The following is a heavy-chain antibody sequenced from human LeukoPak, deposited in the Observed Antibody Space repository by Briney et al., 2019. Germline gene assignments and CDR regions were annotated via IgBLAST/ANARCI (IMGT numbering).Heavy chain of an antibody. CDR3: ARDRGYSDNTYANFDY. V-gene: IGHV4-59*01. D-gene: IGHD5-12*01. J-gene: IGHJ4*02. CDR1: GDSISSYY. Sequence: KSSETLSLTCTVSGDSISSYYWSWIRQPPGKGLEWIGYIYYSGTTNYNPSLKSRVTISVDTSKNQFSLKLNSVTAADTAVYYCARDRGYSDNTYANFDYWGQGTLVTVSS. CDR2: IYYSGTT.